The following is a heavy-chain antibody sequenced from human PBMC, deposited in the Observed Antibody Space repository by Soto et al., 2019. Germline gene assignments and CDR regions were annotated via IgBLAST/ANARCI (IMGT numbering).Heavy chain of an antibody. CDR1: GGSITSSY. V-gene: IGHV4-59*01. J-gene: IGHJ6*02. CDR3: ARGEHALFYYRLEV. Sequence: SLTCTVSGGSITSSYWSWIRLPPGKGLEWIAYIYDTGISGYTPSTSYNPSLKSRVTMSVETSKSQFSLKLTSVTAADTAVYYCARGEHALFYYRLEVWGQGLKVTVS. CDR2: IYDTGISGYTPST.